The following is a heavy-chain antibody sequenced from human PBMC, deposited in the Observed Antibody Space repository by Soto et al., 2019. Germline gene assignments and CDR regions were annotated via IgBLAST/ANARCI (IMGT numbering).Heavy chain of an antibody. CDR2: INWNGGST. CDR3: AREAPHYAFCSGSEYYYYMDV. CDR1: GITFDDYG. V-gene: IGHV3-20*01. D-gene: IGHD3-3*01. Sequence: EVQLVESGGGVVRPGGSLRLSCAASGITFDDYGMSWVRQAPGKGLEWVSGINWNGGSTGYADSVKGRFTISRDNAKNSLYLQMNSLRADDTALYHCAREAPHYAFCSGSEYYYYMDVWGKGTTDTVSS. J-gene: IGHJ6*03.